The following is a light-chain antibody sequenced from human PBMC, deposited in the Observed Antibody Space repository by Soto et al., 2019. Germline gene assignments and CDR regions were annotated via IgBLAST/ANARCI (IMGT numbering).Light chain of an antibody. V-gene: IGKV1-5*03. CDR3: QQYNSYWT. J-gene: IGKJ1*01. CDR1: QSISSW. CDR2: KAS. Sequence: DIQMTQSPSTLSASVGDRVTITCRASQSISSWLAWYQQKPGKAPKLLNYKASSLESEVPSRFSGSGSGTEFTLTISSLQPDDFATYYCQQYNSYWTFGQGTKVEIK.